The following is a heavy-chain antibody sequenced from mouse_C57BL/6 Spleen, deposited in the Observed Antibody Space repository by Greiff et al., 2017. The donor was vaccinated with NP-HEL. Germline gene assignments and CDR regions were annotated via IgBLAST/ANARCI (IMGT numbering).Heavy chain of an antibody. J-gene: IGHJ4*01. D-gene: IGHD2-5*01. CDR2: IDPSDSYT. V-gene: IGHV1-69*01. CDR3: AAGGYSNYPYAMDY. CDR1: GYTFTSYW. Sequence: QVQLQQPGAELVMPGASVKLSCKASGYTFTSYWMHWVKQRPGQGLEWIGDIDPSDSYTNYNQKFKGKSTLTVDKSSSTAYMQLSSLTSEDSAVYYCAAGGYSNYPYAMDYWGQGTSVTVSS.